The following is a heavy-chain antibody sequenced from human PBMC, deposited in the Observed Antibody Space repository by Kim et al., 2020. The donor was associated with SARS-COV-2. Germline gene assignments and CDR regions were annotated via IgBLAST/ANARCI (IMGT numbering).Heavy chain of an antibody. CDR2: IKSKTDGGTT. Sequence: GGSLRLSCAASGLTFSNAWMSWVRQAPGKGLEWVGRIKSKTDGGTTDYAAPVKGRFTISRDDSKNTLYLQMNSLKTEDTAVYYCTTGYGSGSLYYYYYGMDVWGQGTTVTVSS. CDR3: TTGYGSGSLYYYYYGMDV. J-gene: IGHJ6*02. CDR1: GLTFSNAW. D-gene: IGHD3-10*01. V-gene: IGHV3-15*01.